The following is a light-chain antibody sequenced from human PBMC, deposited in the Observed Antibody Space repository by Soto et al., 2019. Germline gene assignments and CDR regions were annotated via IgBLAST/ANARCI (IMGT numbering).Light chain of an antibody. CDR3: QHYNNWPPWT. V-gene: IGKV3-15*01. J-gene: IGKJ1*01. Sequence: EVVMPQSPATLSVSPGERATLSCRASQRISSNLAWYQQRPGQAPRLLIYGASTRAPGIPARFSGSGSETEFTLTISSLQSEDFAVYYCQHYNNWPPWTVGQGNKVDIK. CDR2: GAS. CDR1: QRISSN.